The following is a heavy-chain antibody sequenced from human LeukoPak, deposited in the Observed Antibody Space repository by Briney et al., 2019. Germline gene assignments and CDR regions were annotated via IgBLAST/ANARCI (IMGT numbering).Heavy chain of an antibody. V-gene: IGHV4-39*01. D-gene: IGHD3-9*01. CDR3: ARLGYYDILTGQRPFDS. CDR1: GGSISSSSYY. J-gene: IGHJ4*02. CDR2: IYYSGHT. Sequence: SETLSLTCTVSGGSISSSSYYWGWIRQPPGGGLEWIASIYYSGHTYYNPSLKSRVTISVDTSKSQFSLELSSVTAADTAVYYCARLGYYDILTGQRPFDSRGQGTLVTVSS.